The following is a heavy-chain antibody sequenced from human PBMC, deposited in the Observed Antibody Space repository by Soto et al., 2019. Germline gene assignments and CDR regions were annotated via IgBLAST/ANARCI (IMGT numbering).Heavy chain of an antibody. D-gene: IGHD1-7*01. CDR2: IYWNDDK. J-gene: IGHJ4*02. Sequence: QITLKESGPTLVKPTQTLTLTCTFSGFSLSTSGVGVGWIRQPPGKALEWLALIYWNDDKRYTPSLKSRLTITKDTSQNQGVHTRTNMDPVDTATYYCSHRRAELNAVWGQGTLVTVSA. CDR3: SHRRAELNAV. CDR1: GFSLSTSGVG. V-gene: IGHV2-5*01.